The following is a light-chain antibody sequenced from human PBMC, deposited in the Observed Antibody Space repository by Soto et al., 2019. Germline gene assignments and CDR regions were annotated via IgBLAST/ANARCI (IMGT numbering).Light chain of an antibody. V-gene: IGKV2D-29*02. J-gene: IGKJ4*02. Sequence: DIVMTQSPLSLPVTPGEPASISCRSRHSLLFSNGYNYLYWYLQKPGQSPQLLIYEVSNRFAGVPDRFGGYGAGTAFTLELSRVEAEDVGVYYCMQTIRLPLTFGGGTQVDIK. CDR2: EVS. CDR1: HSLLFSNGYNY. CDR3: MQTIRLPLT.